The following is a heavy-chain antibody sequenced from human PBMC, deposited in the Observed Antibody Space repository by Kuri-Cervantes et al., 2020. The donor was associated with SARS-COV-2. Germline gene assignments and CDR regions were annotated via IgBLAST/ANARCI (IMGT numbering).Heavy chain of an antibody. CDR2: MSGSGAST. V-gene: IGHV3-23*01. Sequence: GGSLRLSCAASGFSFSTNVMAWVRQAPGKGLEWVSTMSGSGASTHYADSVKGRFTISRDNSKNMLYLQMYSLRAEDTAVYYCAKTSGYNYYFAYWGQRSLVTVSS. CDR1: GFSFSTNV. CDR3: AKTSGYNYYFAY. J-gene: IGHJ4*02. D-gene: IGHD5-24*01.